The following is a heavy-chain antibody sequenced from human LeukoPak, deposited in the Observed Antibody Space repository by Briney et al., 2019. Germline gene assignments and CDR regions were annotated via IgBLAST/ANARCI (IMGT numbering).Heavy chain of an antibody. CDR2: ICYIGSA. J-gene: IGHJ3*02. D-gene: IGHD3-22*01. V-gene: IGHV4-59*12. CDR3: AKSNGYGLIDI. CDR1: GGSISSSY. Sequence: SETLSLTCTFSGGSISSSYWSWIRQPPGKGLEWIGYICYIGSATYNPSLKSRVTISIDTSRNQFSLKLNSVTAADTAVYYCAKSNGYGLIDIWGQGTMVTVSS.